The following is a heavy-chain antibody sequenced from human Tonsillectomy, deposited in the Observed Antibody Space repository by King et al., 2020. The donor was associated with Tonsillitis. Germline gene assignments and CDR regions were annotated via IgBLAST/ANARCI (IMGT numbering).Heavy chain of an antibody. V-gene: IGHV3-7*01. CDR1: GFTFRSYW. Sequence: VQLVESGGGLVQPGGSLRLSCAASGFTFRSYWMTWVRQAPGKGLEWVANIKQDGSEKSYLDSVKGRFTISRDNAKNSLYLQMNSLRAEDTAVYYCARDESHANSGIYYDAFDIWGQGTLVTVSS. CDR3: ARDESHANSGIYYDAFDI. D-gene: IGHD1-26*01. CDR2: IKQDGSEK. J-gene: IGHJ3*02.